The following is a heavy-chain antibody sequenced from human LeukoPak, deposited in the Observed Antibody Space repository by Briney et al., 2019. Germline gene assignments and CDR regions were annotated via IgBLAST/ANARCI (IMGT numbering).Heavy chain of an antibody. V-gene: IGHV3-48*01. D-gene: IGHD6-13*01. Sequence: PGGSLRLSCAASGFTFSTYSMSWVRQAPGKGLEWVSYISSISSVIYYADSVKGRFTISRDNARNSLYLQMNSLRAEDTAVYYCTRSRPGTEAGQPNFDYWGPGTLVTVSS. CDR2: ISSISSVI. CDR1: GFTFSTYS. CDR3: TRSRPGTEAGQPNFDY. J-gene: IGHJ4*02.